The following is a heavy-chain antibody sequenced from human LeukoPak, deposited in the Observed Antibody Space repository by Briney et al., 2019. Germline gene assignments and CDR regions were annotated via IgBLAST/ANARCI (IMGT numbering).Heavy chain of an antibody. D-gene: IGHD2-21*01. CDR3: AKDAYSRGDY. Sequence: GGSLRLSCAASGLSFSSHWMNWVRQAPGEGLEWVANINQDGSVINYVGSVKGRFTISRDNAENSLYLQMNSLRGDDTALYYCAKDAYSRGDYWGQGTLVTVSS. CDR1: GLSFSSHW. V-gene: IGHV3-7*01. CDR2: INQDGSVI. J-gene: IGHJ4*02.